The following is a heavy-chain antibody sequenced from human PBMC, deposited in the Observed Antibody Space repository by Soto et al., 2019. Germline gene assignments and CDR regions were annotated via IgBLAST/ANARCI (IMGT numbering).Heavy chain of an antibody. D-gene: IGHD1-26*01. CDR3: ARVGGAGSGSYFDS. CDR2: INSDGSSI. CDR1: GFTLSNHW. J-gene: IGHJ4*02. V-gene: IGHV3-74*03. Sequence: VQLVESGGDLVQPGGSLRLSCEASGFTLSNHWMHWVRQAPGKGLVWVSRINSDGSSIMYVDSVKGRFTLSRDNAKNTLYLQMSGLRAEDTAVYYCARVGGAGSGSYFDSWGQGTLVTVSS.